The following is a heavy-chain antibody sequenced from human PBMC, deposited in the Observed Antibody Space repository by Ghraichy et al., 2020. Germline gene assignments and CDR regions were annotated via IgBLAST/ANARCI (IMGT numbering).Heavy chain of an antibody. V-gene: IGHV4-30-4*01. Sequence: SETLSLTCAVSGGSISGDDYYWSWIRQPTGKGLVWIGYIYYSGSTYYNPSLQSRVTISVYTSQNQFSLKLSSVTAADTAVYYCARDTPYCNYVWGSYRTNNWFDPWGQGTLVTVSS. CDR1: GGSISGDDYY. J-gene: IGHJ5*02. CDR2: IYYSGST. D-gene: IGHD3-16*02. CDR3: ARDTPYCNYVWGSYRTNNWFDP.